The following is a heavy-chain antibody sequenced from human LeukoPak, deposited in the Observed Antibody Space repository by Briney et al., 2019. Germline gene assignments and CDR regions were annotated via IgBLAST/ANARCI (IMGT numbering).Heavy chain of an antibody. CDR3: AREGYSYGSLDY. V-gene: IGHV1-3*01. CDR2: INAGNGNT. CDR1: GYTFTSYA. J-gene: IGHJ4*02. D-gene: IGHD5-18*01. Sequence: ASVKVSCKASGYTFTSYAMHWVRQAPGQRLEWMGWINAGNGNTKYSQKFQGRVTITRDTSASTAYMELSSLRSEDTAVYYCAREGYSYGSLDYWGQGTLVTVSS.